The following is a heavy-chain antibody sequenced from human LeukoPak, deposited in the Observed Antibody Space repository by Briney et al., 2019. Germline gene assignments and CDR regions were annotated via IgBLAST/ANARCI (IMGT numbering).Heavy chain of an antibody. CDR2: ISNDGSRK. CDR3: ARGYCSSTSCYPSDY. J-gene: IGHJ4*02. V-gene: IGHV3-30*04. D-gene: IGHD2-2*01. Sequence: GGSLRLSCAASGFIFSSYAMHWVRQAPGKGLEWVAIISNDGSRKYYAHSVEGRFTISRDNSKNTLYLQMDSLRAEDTAVYYCARGYCSSTSCYPSDYWGQGTLVTVSS. CDR1: GFIFSSYA.